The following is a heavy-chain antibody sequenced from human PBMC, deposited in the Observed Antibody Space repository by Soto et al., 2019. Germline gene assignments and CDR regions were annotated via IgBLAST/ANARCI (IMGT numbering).Heavy chain of an antibody. J-gene: IGHJ3*02. V-gene: IGHV4-31*03. D-gene: IGHD3-16*01. Sequence: SETLSLTCTVSGGSISSGGYYWSWIRQHPGKGLEWIGYIYYSGSTYYNPSLKSRVTISVDTSKNQFSLKLSSVTAADTAVYYCARATPAEMAPIGGHDAFDIWGQGAMVTVSS. CDR1: GGSISSGGYY. CDR2: IYYSGST. CDR3: ARATPAEMAPIGGHDAFDI.